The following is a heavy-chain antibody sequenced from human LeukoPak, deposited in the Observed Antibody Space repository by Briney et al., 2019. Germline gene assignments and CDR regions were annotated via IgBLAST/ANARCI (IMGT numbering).Heavy chain of an antibody. V-gene: IGHV3-23*01. CDR2: ISGSSDNT. Sequence: WVSGISGSSDNTYYADSVKGRFTISRDNSKNTLSLQMSSLRADDTAVYYCAEHQASRPNWGQGTLVTVSS. J-gene: IGHJ4*02. D-gene: IGHD6-6*01. CDR3: AEHQASRPN.